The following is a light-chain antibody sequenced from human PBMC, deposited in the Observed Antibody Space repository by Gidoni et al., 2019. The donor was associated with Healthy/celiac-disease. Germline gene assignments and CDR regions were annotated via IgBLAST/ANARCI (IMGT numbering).Light chain of an antibody. Sequence: QSVLTQPPSVSVAPGPRVTISCPGSSPNIGAGYDVHWYQQLPGTAPKLLSYGNSKRPSGVPDRFSGSKSGTSASLAITGLQAEDEADYYCQSYDSSLSGSGVFGTGTKVTVL. CDR1: SPNIGAGYD. J-gene: IGLJ1*01. V-gene: IGLV1-40*01. CDR2: GNS. CDR3: QSYDSSLSGSGV.